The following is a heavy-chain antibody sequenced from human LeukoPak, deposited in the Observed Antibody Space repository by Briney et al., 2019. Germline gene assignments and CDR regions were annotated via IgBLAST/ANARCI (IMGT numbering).Heavy chain of an antibody. CDR2: ISSSSSTI. J-gene: IGHJ4*02. CDR3: ARDLRAGDDYFDY. CDR1: GFTFSSYS. V-gene: IGHV3-48*01. Sequence: GGSLRLSCAASGFTFSSYSMNWVRQAPGKGLEWVSYISSSSSTIYYADSVKGRFTISRDNAKNSLYLQMNSLRAEDTAVYYCARDLRAGDDYFDYWGQGTLVTVSS.